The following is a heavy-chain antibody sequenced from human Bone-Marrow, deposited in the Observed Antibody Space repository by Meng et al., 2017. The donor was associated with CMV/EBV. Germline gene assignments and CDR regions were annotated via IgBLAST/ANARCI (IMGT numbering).Heavy chain of an antibody. CDR2: ISSSSSYI. CDR3: ARVGLRQIVLSHFDY. D-gene: IGHD2-21*01. J-gene: IGHJ4*02. Sequence: GESLKISCAASGFTFSSYSMNWVRQAPGKGMEWVSSISSSSSYIYYADSVKGRFTISRDNAKNSLYLQMNSLGAEDKAAYYCARVGLRQIVLSHFDYWGQGTLVTVSS. CDR1: GFTFSSYS. V-gene: IGHV3-21*01.